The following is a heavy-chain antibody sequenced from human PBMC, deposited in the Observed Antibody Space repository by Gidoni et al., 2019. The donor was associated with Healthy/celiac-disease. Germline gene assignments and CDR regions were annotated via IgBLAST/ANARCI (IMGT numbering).Heavy chain of an antibody. CDR3: ARAGNYYGSGSYFDY. D-gene: IGHD3-10*01. Sequence: EVQLVESGGGLVQPGGSLSLSCAASEFHFSNYNMNWVRQAPGKGLEWISYISSTGSTIYYADSVEGRFTISRDNAKNSLFLQMNSRRAEDTAVYYCARAGNYYGSGSYFDYWGQGTLVTVSS. J-gene: IGHJ4*02. CDR2: ISSTGSTI. V-gene: IGHV3-48*04. CDR1: EFHFSNYN.